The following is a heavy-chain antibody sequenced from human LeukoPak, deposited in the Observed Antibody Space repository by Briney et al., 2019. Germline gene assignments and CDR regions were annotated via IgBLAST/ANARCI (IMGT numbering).Heavy chain of an antibody. CDR3: AREDDTGNWFDP. D-gene: IGHD7-27*01. Sequence: PSETLSLTCTVSGVSISSYYWTWIRQPPGKGLEWIGYIYHSGSTYYKPSLKSRVTIPVDRSKNQFSLKLTSVTAADTAVYYCAREDDTGNWFDPWGQGTLVTVSS. V-gene: IGHV4-59*12. CDR2: IYHSGST. J-gene: IGHJ5*02. CDR1: GVSISSYY.